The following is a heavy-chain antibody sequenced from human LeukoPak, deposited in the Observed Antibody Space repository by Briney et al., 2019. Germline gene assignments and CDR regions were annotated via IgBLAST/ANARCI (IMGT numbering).Heavy chain of an antibody. CDR3: ARDLEMTTVTKFDY. V-gene: IGHV3-21*01. CDR1: GFTFSSYS. CDR2: ISSSSSYI. D-gene: IGHD4-4*01. Sequence: GGSLRPSCAASGFTFSSYSMNWVRQAPGKGLEWVSSISSSSSYIYYADSVKGRFTISRDNAKNSLYLQMNSLRAEDTAVYYCARDLEMTTVTKFDYWGQGTLVTVSS. J-gene: IGHJ4*02.